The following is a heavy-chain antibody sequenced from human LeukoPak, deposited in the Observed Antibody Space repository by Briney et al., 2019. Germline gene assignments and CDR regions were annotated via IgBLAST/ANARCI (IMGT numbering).Heavy chain of an antibody. D-gene: IGHD2-15*01. Sequence: PSETLSLTCTVSGGSISSSSYYWSWIRQPPGKGLEWIGYICASGSTTDYNPSLKSRVTTSVDTSKTQFSLKVTSVTAADTAVYYCARAPQLYYFDYWGQGILVTVSS. CDR2: ICASGST. V-gene: IGHV4-61*01. CDR1: GGSISSSSYY. CDR3: ARAPQLYYFDY. J-gene: IGHJ4*02.